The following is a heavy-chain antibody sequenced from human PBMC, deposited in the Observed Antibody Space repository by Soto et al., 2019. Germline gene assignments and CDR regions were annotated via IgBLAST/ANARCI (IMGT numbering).Heavy chain of an antibody. CDR2: VNPSGGHT. V-gene: IGHV1-46*01. Sequence: QVQLMQSGAEVKKPGASVKVSCKASGDTFTDYYIHWVRQAPGQGLELMGTVNPSGGHTTYAQHFLGTVTITRDTSTSTLYMELTSLTSDDTAIYYCARGGHVVVVTAALDYWGQGTLVTVSS. CDR1: GDTFTDYY. J-gene: IGHJ4*02. D-gene: IGHD2-21*02. CDR3: ARGGHVVVVTAALDY.